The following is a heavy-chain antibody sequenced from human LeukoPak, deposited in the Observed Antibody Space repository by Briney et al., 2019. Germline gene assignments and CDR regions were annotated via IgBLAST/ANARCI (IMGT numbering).Heavy chain of an antibody. CDR3: AREDDWNYEDY. V-gene: IGHV3-21*01. CDR1: GFIFRNYW. Sequence: GGSLRLSCAISGFIFRNYWMGWVRQAPGKGLEWVSSISSSSSYIYYADSVKGRFTISRDNAKNSLYLQMNSLRAEDTAIYYCAREDDWNYEDYWGQGTLVTVSS. D-gene: IGHD1-7*01. J-gene: IGHJ4*02. CDR2: ISSSSSYI.